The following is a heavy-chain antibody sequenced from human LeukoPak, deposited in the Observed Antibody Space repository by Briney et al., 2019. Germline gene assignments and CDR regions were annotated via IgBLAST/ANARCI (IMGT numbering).Heavy chain of an antibody. CDR1: GIPFVDAW. V-gene: IGHV3-15*01. J-gene: IGHJ4*02. CDR3: TWMTTVLTVDF. D-gene: IGHD4-17*01. Sequence: AGWSLRLSCVLSGIPFVDAWMSWVRQAPGKGLEWIGRITKDGTTDYAAPVKGRFTISRDNSKNTFYLLMNSLKIEDTAVYYCTWMTTVLTVDFWGRGTLVTVSS. CDR2: ITKDGTT.